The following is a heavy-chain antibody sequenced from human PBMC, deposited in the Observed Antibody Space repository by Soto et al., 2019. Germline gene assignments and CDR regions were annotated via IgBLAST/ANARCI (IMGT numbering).Heavy chain of an antibody. D-gene: IGHD6-19*01. CDR2: IYNGGST. Sequence: PGGSLRLSCAASGFTISSNYMRWVRPAPGKGLKWVSGIYNGGSTYYTDSEKGRFTISRDNYKNTLCLHMNSLRAEDTAVYYCARDQYLVSVAGTFTYYFDYWGQGTLVTVS. CDR1: GFTISSNY. V-gene: IGHV3-66*01. CDR3: ARDQYLVSVAGTFTYYFDY. J-gene: IGHJ4*02.